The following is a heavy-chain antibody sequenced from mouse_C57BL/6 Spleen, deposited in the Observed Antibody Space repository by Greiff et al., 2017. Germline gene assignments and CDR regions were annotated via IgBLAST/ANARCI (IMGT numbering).Heavy chain of an antibody. D-gene: IGHD2-5*01. J-gene: IGHJ3*01. CDR2: IHPNSGST. CDR1: GYTFTSYW. CDR3: ARAYSNYGWFAY. V-gene: IGHV1-64*01. Sequence: VQLQQPGAELVQPGASVKLSCKASGYTFTSYWMHWVRQRPGQGLEWIGMIHPNSGSTNYNETFKSKATLTVDKSSSTAYMQLSSLTSEDSAVYYCARAYSNYGWFAYWGQGTLVTVSA.